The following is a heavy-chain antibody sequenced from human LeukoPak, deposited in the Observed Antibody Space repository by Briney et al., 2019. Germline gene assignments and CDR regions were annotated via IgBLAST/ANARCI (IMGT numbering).Heavy chain of an antibody. Sequence: PGGSLRLSCAASGFTVSSNYMSWVRQAPGKGLEWVSVIYSGGSTYYAASVKGRFTISRDNSKNTLYLQMNSLRAEDTAVYFCAREGVGSGGYFDCWGQGTLVTVSS. CDR2: IYSGGST. CDR3: AREGVGSGGYFDC. CDR1: GFTVSSNY. J-gene: IGHJ4*02. V-gene: IGHV3-66*01. D-gene: IGHD6-19*01.